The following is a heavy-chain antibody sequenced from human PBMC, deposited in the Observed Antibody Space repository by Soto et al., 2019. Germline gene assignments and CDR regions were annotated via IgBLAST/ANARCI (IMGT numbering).Heavy chain of an antibody. D-gene: IGHD4-17*01. V-gene: IGHV3-33*01. CDR2: IWYDGSNK. J-gene: IGHJ6*02. CDR1: GFTFSIYG. CDR3: ARDLRGDYVYYYGMDV. Sequence: GGSLRLSCAASGFTFSIYGMHWVRQAPGKGLEWVAVIWYDGSNKYYADSVKGRFTISRDNSKNTLYLQMNSLRAEDTAVYYCARDLRGDYVYYYGMDVWGQGTTVTVSS.